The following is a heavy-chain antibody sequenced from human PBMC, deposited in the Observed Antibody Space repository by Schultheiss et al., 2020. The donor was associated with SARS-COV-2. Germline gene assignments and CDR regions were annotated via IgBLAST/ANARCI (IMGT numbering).Heavy chain of an antibody. CDR3: ARDRSMVRGVIITASLGY. CDR2: ILVGSGAT. V-gene: IGHV1-58*01. Sequence: SVKVSCKASGFTFSKSSVQWMRQGRGQRLEWMGWILVGSGATNYAQRFQERITITTDVSTDTASMELSGLRSDDTAVYYCARDRSMVRGVIITASLGYWGQGTLVTVSS. CDR1: GFTFSKSS. D-gene: IGHD3-10*01. J-gene: IGHJ4*02.